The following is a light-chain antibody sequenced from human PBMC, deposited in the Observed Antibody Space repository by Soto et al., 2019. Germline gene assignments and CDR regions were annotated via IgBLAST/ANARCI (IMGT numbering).Light chain of an antibody. J-gene: IGLJ1*01. CDR3: RSWTSGATYV. CDR2: DVN. CDR1: SSDVGAYNY. V-gene: IGLV2-14*03. Sequence: QSALTQPASVSGSPGQSITISCAGTSSDVGAYNYVSWYQHHPGKAPKLMIYDVNNRPSGDSNRFSGSKSGNTASLTISGLQAEDEADYYRRSWTSGATYVFGSGTKITIL.